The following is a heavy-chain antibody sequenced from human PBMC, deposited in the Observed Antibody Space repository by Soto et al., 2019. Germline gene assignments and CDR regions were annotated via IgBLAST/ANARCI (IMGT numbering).Heavy chain of an antibody. V-gene: IGHV1-46*01. D-gene: IGHD3-10*01. J-gene: IGHJ4*02. CDR1: GYTFTSYY. CDR3: ARVYYYVSGSKGRKVYYFDY. Sequence: ASVKVSCKASGYTFTSYYMHWVRQAPGQGLEWMGIINPSGGSTSYAQKFQGRVTMTRDTSTSTVYMELSSLRSEDTAVYYCARVYYYVSGSKGRKVYYFDYWGQGTLVTVSS. CDR2: INPSGGST.